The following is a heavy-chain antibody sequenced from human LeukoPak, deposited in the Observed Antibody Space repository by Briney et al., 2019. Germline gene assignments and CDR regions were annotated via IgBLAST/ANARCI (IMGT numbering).Heavy chain of an antibody. CDR3: ARASRDAFDI. CDR2: IHYLGST. Sequence: PSETLSLTCTVSYGSISSYYWSWIRQPPGKEPEWIGNIHYLGSTNYNPSLKSRVTISVDTPRNQFSLKLSSVTAADTALYYCARASRDAFDIWGQGTMVTVSS. CDR1: YGSISSYY. V-gene: IGHV4-59*01. J-gene: IGHJ3*02.